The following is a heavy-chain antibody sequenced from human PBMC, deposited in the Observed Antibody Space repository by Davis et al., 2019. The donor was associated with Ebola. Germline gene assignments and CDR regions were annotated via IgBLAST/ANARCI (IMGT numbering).Heavy chain of an antibody. D-gene: IGHD3-10*01. CDR1: GYSFTSYW. Sequence: GESLKISCQGSGYSFTSYWIGWVRQIPGKGLEWMGIIYPGDSDTRYSPSFQGQVTISADKSISTAYLQWSSLKASDTAMYYCARPMVQGDFYYYYGMDVWGQGTTVTVSS. V-gene: IGHV5-51*01. CDR3: ARPMVQGDFYYYYGMDV. CDR2: IYPGDSDT. J-gene: IGHJ6*02.